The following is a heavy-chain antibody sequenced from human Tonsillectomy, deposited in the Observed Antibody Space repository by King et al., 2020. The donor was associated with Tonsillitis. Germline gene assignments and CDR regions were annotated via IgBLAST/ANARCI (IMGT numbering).Heavy chain of an antibody. J-gene: IGHJ4*02. D-gene: IGHD2-21*01. V-gene: IGHV3-66*01. CDR1: GFTVSPYY. CDR3: AREWVHIVVVSI. CDR2: IYTSGST. Sequence: AQLVESGGDLVQPGGSLRLSCAASGFTVSPYYMSWVRQAPGKGLAWVSVIYTSGSTYYADSVKGRFTIPRDNSKNTLYLQMNSLRAEDTAVYYCAREWVHIVVVSIWGQGTLVTVSS.